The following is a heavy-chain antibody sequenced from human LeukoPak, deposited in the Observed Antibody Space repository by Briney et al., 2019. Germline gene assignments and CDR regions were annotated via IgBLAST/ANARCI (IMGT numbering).Heavy chain of an antibody. CDR2: ISAYNGNT. J-gene: IGHJ6*02. D-gene: IGHD4-11*01. Sequence: ASVKVSCKASGYTFTSYGISWVRQAPGQGLEWMGWISAYNGNTNYAQKLQGRVTMTTDTSTSTAYMELRSLRSDDTAVYYCARIDVDYSIYYYYYGMDVWGQGTTVTVSS. V-gene: IGHV1-18*01. CDR3: ARIDVDYSIYYYYYGMDV. CDR1: GYTFTSYG.